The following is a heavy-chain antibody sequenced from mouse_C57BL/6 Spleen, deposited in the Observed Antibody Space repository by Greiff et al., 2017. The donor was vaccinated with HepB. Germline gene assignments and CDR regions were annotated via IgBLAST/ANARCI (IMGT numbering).Heavy chain of an antibody. J-gene: IGHJ2*01. V-gene: IGHV1-18*01. CDR1: GYTFTDYN. CDR3: VRGKRYYFDY. CDR2: INPNNGGT. D-gene: IGHD2-1*01. Sequence: EVQRVESGPELVKPGASVKIPCKASGYTFTDYNMDWVKQSHGKSLEWIGDINPNNGGTIYNQKFKGKATLTVDKSSSTAYMELRSLPSEDTAVYYCVRGKRYYFDYWGQGTTLTVSS.